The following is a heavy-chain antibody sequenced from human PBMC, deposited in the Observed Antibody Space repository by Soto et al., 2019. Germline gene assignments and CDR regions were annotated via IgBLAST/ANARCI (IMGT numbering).Heavy chain of an antibody. CDR3: ATVGTGSYNWFDP. J-gene: IGHJ5*02. CDR1: GVTFSSYW. CDR2: INSDGTTT. Sequence: EVQLVESGGGLVQPGGSLRLSCAASGVTFSSYWMHWVRQAPGKGLVWVSRINSDGTTTTYADPVKGRFTISRDNAKNTVYLQMNSLRAEDTAVYYCATVGTGSYNWFDPWGRGTLVTVSS. D-gene: IGHD1-26*01. V-gene: IGHV3-74*01.